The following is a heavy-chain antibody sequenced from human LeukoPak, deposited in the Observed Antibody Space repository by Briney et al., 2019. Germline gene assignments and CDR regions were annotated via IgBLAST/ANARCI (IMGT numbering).Heavy chain of an antibody. CDR2: IVVGSGNT. D-gene: IGHD1-7*01. CDR1: GFTFTSSA. Sequence: SVKVSCKASGFTFTSSAMQWVRQARGQRLEWIGWIVVGSGNTNYAQKFQERVTITRDMSTSTAYMELSSLRSEDAAVYYCAATGYNWNYGYYYYGMDVWGQGTTVTVSS. V-gene: IGHV1-58*02. CDR3: AATGYNWNYGYYYYGMDV. J-gene: IGHJ6*02.